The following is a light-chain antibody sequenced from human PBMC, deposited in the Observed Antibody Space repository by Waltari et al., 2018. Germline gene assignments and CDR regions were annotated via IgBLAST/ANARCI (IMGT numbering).Light chain of an antibody. CDR2: DVI. CDR3: SSHAGSTAV. V-gene: IGLV2-8*01. CDR1: SSDIGSYNF. Sequence: QSVLTQPPSVSGSPGQSVTMSCTGTSSDIGSYNFVSWYQQHPGKDPKLVIYDVITRPSGVPDRFSGSKSGNTASLTVSGLQAEDEADYYCSSHAGSTAVFGGGTKLTVL. J-gene: IGLJ2*01.